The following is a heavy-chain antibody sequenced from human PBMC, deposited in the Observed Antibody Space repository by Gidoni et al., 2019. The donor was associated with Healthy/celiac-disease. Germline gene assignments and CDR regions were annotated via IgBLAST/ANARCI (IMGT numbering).Heavy chain of an antibody. CDR2: ISGSGGST. CDR3: AKDKYYYDSSGYYGEFDY. J-gene: IGHJ4*02. D-gene: IGHD3-22*01. Sequence: EVQLLESGGGLVQPGGSLRLSCAASGFTFSSYAMSWVRQAPGKGLEWVSAISGSGGSTYYADSVKGRFTISRDNSKNTLYLQMNSLRAEDTAVYYCAKDKYYYDSSGYYGEFDYWGQGTLVTVSS. CDR1: GFTFSSYA. V-gene: IGHV3-23*01.